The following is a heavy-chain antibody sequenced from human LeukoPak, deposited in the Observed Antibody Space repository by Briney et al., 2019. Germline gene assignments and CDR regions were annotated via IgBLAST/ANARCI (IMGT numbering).Heavy chain of an antibody. CDR2: ISGSGAGT. V-gene: IGHV3-23*01. CDR3: AKAAGYSSGWYGDY. Sequence: GGSLRLSCAASGFTFSSSAMTWVRQAPGKGLEWVSAISGSGAGTFYADSVKGRFTISRDNSNITLYLQMNSLRAEDTAVYYCAKAAGYSSGWYGDYRGQGTLVTVSS. J-gene: IGHJ4*02. D-gene: IGHD6-19*01. CDR1: GFTFSSSA.